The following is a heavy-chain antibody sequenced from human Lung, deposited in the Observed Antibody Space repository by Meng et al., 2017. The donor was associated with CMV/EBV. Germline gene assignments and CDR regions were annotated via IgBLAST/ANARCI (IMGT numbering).Heavy chain of an antibody. CDR3: ARHHTYYFASGPNYYFDY. D-gene: IGHD3-10*01. V-gene: IGHV4-39*01. Sequence: SETLSLTCTVSGGSISSTYYYWGWIRQPPGRGLEWIGSLYYSGSTYYNPSLKSRVTVSVDTSKNQFSLKLTSVTAADTAIYYCARHHTYYFASGPNYYFDYXGQGXLVTVSS. CDR1: GGSISSTYYY. CDR2: LYYSGST. J-gene: IGHJ4*02.